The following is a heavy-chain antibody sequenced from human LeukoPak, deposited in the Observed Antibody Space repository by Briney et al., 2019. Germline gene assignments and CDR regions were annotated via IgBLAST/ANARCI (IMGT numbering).Heavy chain of an antibody. CDR3: ARDLVYYYDSSGYFDY. V-gene: IGHV1-18*01. Sequence: ASVKVSCKASGYTFTSYGISLVRQAPGQGLEWMGWISAYNGNTNYAQKLQGRVTMTTDTSTSTAYMELRSLRSDDTAVYYCARDLVYYYDSSGYFDYWGQGTLVTVSS. D-gene: IGHD3-22*01. CDR2: ISAYNGNT. CDR1: GYTFTSYG. J-gene: IGHJ4*02.